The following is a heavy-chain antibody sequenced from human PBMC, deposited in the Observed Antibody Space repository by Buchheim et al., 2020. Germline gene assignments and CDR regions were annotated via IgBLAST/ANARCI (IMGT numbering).Heavy chain of an antibody. CDR2: INDSGDKT. CDR3: AKNFAAANHGIDV. Sequence: EVQLLESGGDLVQPGGSLRLSCAASGFTFSNYAMTWVRQAPGKGLEWVSTINDSGDKTYYADSVKGRFTISRDTSKNTLYLQMDSLGVEDTAEYYCAKNFAAANHGIDVWGPGAT. V-gene: IGHV3-23*01. J-gene: IGHJ6*02. CDR1: GFTFSNYA. D-gene: IGHD2/OR15-2a*01.